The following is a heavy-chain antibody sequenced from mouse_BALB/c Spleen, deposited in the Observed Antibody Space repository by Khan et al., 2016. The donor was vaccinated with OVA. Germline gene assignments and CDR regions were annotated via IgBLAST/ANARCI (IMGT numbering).Heavy chain of an antibody. J-gene: IGHJ4*01. Sequence: EVQLQESGPGLVKPSQSLSLTCTVTGYSITSDYAWNWIRQFPGNKLEWMGYISSTGSTSYNPSLKSRISITRDTSKNQFFLQLKSVTTEDTATYHCARSLYYSYGYALDCWGRGTSVTVSS. CDR3: ARSLYYSYGYALDC. V-gene: IGHV3-2*02. D-gene: IGHD2-14*01. CDR2: ISSTGST. CDR1: GYSITSDYA.